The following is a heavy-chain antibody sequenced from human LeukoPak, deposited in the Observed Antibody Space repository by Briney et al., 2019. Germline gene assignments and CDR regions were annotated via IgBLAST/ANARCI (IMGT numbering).Heavy chain of an antibody. CDR2: IDPGDSYT. J-gene: IGHJ4*02. V-gene: IGHV5-10-1*01. CDR3: ATTPEGPYDSSGYYYDDY. Sequence: GESLRIPCKGSGYSFTSYWISWVRQMPGKGLEWMGRIDPGDSYTNYSPSFQGHVTISADKSISTAYLQWSSLKASDTAMYYCATTPEGPYDSSGYYYDDYWGQGTLVTVSS. D-gene: IGHD3-22*01. CDR1: GYSFTSYW.